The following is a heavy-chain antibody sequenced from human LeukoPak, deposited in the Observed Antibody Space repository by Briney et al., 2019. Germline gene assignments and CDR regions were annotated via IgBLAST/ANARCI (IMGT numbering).Heavy chain of an antibody. J-gene: IGHJ4*02. V-gene: IGHV4-39*07. CDR1: GGSISSSSYY. CDR2: IYYSGST. Sequence: PSETLSLTCTVSGGSISSSSYYWGWIRQPPGKGLEWIGGIYYSGSTYYNPSLKSRVTISVDTSKNQFSLKLSSVTAADTAVYYWARVRTGTTVAFPYYFDYWGQGTLVTVSS. D-gene: IGHD4-23*01. CDR3: ARVRTGTTVAFPYYFDY.